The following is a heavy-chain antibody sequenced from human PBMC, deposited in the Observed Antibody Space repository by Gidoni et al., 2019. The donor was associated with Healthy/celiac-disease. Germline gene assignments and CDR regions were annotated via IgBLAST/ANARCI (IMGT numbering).Heavy chain of an antibody. J-gene: IGHJ6*02. Sequence: QVQLVQSGAEVKKPGASVKVSCKASGYTFTSYDINWVRQATGQGLEWMGWMNPNSGNTGYAQKFQGRVTMTRNTSISTAYMELSSLRSEDTAVYYCARFGGEQLTYYYYYYGMDVWGQGTTVTVSS. CDR1: GYTFTSYD. CDR2: MNPNSGNT. CDR3: ARFGGEQLTYYYYYYGMDV. V-gene: IGHV1-8*01. D-gene: IGHD6-13*01.